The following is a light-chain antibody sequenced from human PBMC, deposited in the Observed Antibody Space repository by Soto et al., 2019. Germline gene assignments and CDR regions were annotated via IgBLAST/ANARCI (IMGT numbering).Light chain of an antibody. CDR2: GAF. Sequence: EIVMTQSPDTLSVSPGERATLSCRASQSVRRNLAWYRQKPGQAPRLLIHGAFTRPTDISARFSGSGSGTEFTLTISSLQPDDFGVYFCQQYDSWPRTVGQGTKVEIK. V-gene: IGKV3-15*01. CDR3: QQYDSWPRT. CDR1: QSVRRN. J-gene: IGKJ1*01.